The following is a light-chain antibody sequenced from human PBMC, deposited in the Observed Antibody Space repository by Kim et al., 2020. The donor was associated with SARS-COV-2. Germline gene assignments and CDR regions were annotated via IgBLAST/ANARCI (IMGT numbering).Light chain of an antibody. V-gene: IGKV4-1*01. CDR1: QSVLYRSNNKNA. CDR2: WAS. CDR3: QQYYSIPWT. Sequence: ATINCKSGQSVLYRSNNKNALAWYQQKPGQPPKLLIYWASTRESGVPDRFSGSGSGTDFTLTISSLQAEDVAVYYCQQYYSIPWTFGQGTKVDIK. J-gene: IGKJ1*01.